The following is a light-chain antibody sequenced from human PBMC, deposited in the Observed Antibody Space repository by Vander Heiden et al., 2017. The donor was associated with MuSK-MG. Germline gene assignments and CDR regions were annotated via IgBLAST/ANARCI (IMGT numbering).Light chain of an antibody. V-gene: IGLV3-1*01. CDR3: QTWDTSSAV. J-gene: IGLJ2*01. CDR2: QDN. Sequence: SYGLTQPPSVSVSPGQTASITCSGDKLGNKFAYWYQQKPGQSPVLVIHQDNKRPSGIPERFSGSNSGNTATLTIGGTQAVDESYYYCQTWDTSSAVFGGGTKLTVL. CDR1: KLGNKF.